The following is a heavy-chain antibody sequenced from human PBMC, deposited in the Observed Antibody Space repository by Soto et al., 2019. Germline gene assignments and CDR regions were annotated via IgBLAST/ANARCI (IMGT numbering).Heavy chain of an antibody. V-gene: IGHV4-31*03. CDR3: ATSSGAYYYYYYGMDV. J-gene: IGHJ6*02. CDR2: IYYSGST. D-gene: IGHD6-25*01. Sequence: SETLSLTCTVSGGSISSGGYYWSWIRQHPGKGLEWIGYIYYSGSTYYNPSLKSRVTISVDTSKNQFSLKLSSVTAADTAVYYCATSSGAYYYYYYGMDVWGQGTTVTVS. CDR1: GGSISSGGYY.